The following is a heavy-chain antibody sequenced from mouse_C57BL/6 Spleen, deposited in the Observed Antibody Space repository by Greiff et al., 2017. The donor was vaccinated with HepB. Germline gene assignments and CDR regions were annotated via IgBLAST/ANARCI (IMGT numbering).Heavy chain of an antibody. CDR1: GYTFTSYW. Sequence: QVQLQQPGAELVKPGASVKLSCKASGYTFTSYWMHWVKQRPGRGLEWIGRIDPNSGGTKYNEKFKSKATLTVDKPSSTAYMQLSSLTSEDSAVYYCAIYPPITTVVEVGFDYWGQGTTLTVSS. D-gene: IGHD1-1*01. J-gene: IGHJ2*01. V-gene: IGHV1-72*01. CDR3: AIYPPITTVVEVGFDY. CDR2: IDPNSGGT.